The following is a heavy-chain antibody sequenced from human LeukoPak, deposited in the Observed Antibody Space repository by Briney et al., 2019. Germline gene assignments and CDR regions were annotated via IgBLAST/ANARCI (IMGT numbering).Heavy chain of an antibody. CDR2: IIPIFGTA. V-gene: IGHV1-69*13. CDR3: ARDPGRGYEDYYYGMDV. D-gene: IGHD5-18*01. Sequence: ASVKVSCKASGGTFSSYAISWVRQAPEQGLEWMGGIIPIFGTANYAQKFQGRVTITADESTSTAYMELSSLRSEDTAVYYCARDPGRGYEDYYYGMDVWGQGTTVTVSS. CDR1: GGTFSSYA. J-gene: IGHJ6*02.